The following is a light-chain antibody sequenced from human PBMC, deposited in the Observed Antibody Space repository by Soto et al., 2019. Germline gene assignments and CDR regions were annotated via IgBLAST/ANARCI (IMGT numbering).Light chain of an antibody. J-gene: IGLJ2*01. CDR2: EGS. Sequence: QSALTQPASVSGSPGQSITISCTGTSSDVGSYNLVSWYQQHPVKAPKLMIYEGSNRPSGGSNRIAGSKSGNTASLTISGLQSEDEADYYCCSYAGSSNVVFGGGTKVTVL. V-gene: IGLV2-23*01. CDR3: CSYAGSSNVV. CDR1: SSDVGSYNL.